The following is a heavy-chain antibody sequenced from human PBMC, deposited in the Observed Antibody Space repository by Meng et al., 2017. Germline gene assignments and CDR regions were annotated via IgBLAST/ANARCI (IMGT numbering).Heavy chain of an antibody. CDR2: IYYSGST. CDR1: GGSISSSSYY. V-gene: IGHV4-39*07. Sequence: SETLSLTCTVSGGSISSSSYYWGWIRQPPGKGLEWIGSIYYSGSTYYNPSLKRRVTISVDTSKNQCSLKLSSVTAADTAVYYCARRRRFIAAERSTEIDYWGQGTLVTVSS. J-gene: IGHJ4*02. D-gene: IGHD6-13*01. CDR3: ARRRRFIAAERSTEIDY.